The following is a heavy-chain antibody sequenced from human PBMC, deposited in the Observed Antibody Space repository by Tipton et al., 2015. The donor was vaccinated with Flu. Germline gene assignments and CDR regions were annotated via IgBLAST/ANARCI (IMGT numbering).Heavy chain of an antibody. D-gene: IGHD2-2*01. CDR3: ARGDCSSTSCLDY. J-gene: IGHJ4*02. CDR2: IYYSGST. CDR1: GGSISSYY. Sequence: TLSLTCTVSGGSISSYYWSWIRQPPGKGLEWIGYIYYSGSTNYNPSLKSRVAISVDTSKNQFSLELSSVTAAGTAVYYCARGDCSSTSCLDYWGQGTLVTVSS. V-gene: IGHV4-59*01.